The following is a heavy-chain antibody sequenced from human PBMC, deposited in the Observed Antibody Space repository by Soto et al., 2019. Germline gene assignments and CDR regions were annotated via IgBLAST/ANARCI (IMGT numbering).Heavy chain of an antibody. V-gene: IGHV4-30-4*01. D-gene: IGHD3-22*01. CDR2: IYYSGTT. CDR1: GGSISSGDYY. Sequence: SETLSLTCTVSGGSISSGDYYWSWIRQPPGKGLEWIGYIYYSGTTYYNPSLKSRVIISVDTSKNQISLKLSSVTAADTAVYYCAREPYHYDSSGYYDYWDPGTLVTVSS. J-gene: IGHJ4*02. CDR3: AREPYHYDSSGYYDY.